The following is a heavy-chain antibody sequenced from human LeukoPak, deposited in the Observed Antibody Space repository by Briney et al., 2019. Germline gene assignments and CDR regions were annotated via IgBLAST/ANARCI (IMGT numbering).Heavy chain of an antibody. J-gene: IGHJ5*02. V-gene: IGHV1-2*02. D-gene: IGHD3-16*02. CDR3: ARGRGDYVWGSYRSSWFDP. CDR1: GYTFTGYY. Sequence: ASVKVSCKASGYTFTGYYMHWVRQAPGQGLEWMGWNNPNSGGTNYAQKFQGRVTMTRDTSISTAYMELSRLRSDDTAVYYCARGRGDYVWGSYRSSWFDPWGQGTLVTVSS. CDR2: NNPNSGGT.